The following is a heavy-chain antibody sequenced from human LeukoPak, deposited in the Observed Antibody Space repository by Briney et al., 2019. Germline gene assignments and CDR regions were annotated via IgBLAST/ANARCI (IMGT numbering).Heavy chain of an antibody. Sequence: SGGSLRLSCAASGFTFSSYGMHWVRQAPGKGLEWVAFIRYDGSNKYYADSVKGRFTISRDNSKNTLYLQMNSLRAEDTAVYYCAKSHGSGSPRGQRSDYFDYWGQGTLVTVSS. V-gene: IGHV3-30*02. CDR3: AKSHGSGSPRGQRSDYFDY. D-gene: IGHD3-10*01. J-gene: IGHJ4*02. CDR1: GFTFSSYG. CDR2: IRYDGSNK.